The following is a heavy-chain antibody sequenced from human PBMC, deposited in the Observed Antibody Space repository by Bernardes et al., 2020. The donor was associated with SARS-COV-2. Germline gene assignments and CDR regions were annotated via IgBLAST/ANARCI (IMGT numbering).Heavy chain of an antibody. Sequence: SETLSLSCAVYGGSFSGYYWSWIRQPPGKGLEWIGEINHSGSTNYNPSLKSRVTISVDTSKNQFSLKLSSVTAADTAVYYCARGEEVQLWLSAAEYFQHWGQGTLVTVSS. CDR1: GGSFSGYY. CDR2: INHSGST. V-gene: IGHV4-34*01. CDR3: ARGEEVQLWLSAAEYFQH. D-gene: IGHD5-18*01. J-gene: IGHJ1*01.